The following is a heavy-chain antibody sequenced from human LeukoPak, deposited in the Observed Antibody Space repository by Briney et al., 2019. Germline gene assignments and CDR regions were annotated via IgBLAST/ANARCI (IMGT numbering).Heavy chain of an antibody. CDR1: GFTFDDYA. V-gene: IGHV3-9*01. J-gene: IGHJ4*02. D-gene: IGHD2-2*02. CDR3: AKQRVHCSSTSCYMGFDY. Sequence: GGSLRLSCAASGFTFDDYAMHWVRQAPGKGLDWVSGISWSSGSIGYADSVKGRFTISRDNAKNSLYLQMNSLRAEDTALYYCAKQRVHCSSTSCYMGFDYWGQGTLVTVSS. CDR2: ISWSSGSI.